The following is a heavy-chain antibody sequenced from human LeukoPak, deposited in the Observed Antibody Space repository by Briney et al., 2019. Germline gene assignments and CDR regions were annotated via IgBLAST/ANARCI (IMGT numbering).Heavy chain of an antibody. J-gene: IGHJ4*02. CDR3: ARETYGDYVVKFHY. V-gene: IGHV3-74*01. CDR1: GFTFSSYW. D-gene: IGHD4-17*01. Sequence: GGSLRLSCAASGFTFSSYWMHWVRQAPGKGLVWVSRINSDGSSTSYADSVKGRSTISRDNAKNTLYLQMNSLRAEDTAVYYCARETYGDYVVKFHYWGQGTLVTVSS. CDR2: INSDGSST.